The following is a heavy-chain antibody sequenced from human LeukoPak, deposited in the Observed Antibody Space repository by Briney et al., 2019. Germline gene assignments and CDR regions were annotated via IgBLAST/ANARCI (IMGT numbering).Heavy chain of an antibody. V-gene: IGHV4-61*03. CDR1: GGSISSTNYY. D-gene: IGHD4-17*01. Sequence: PSETLSLTCTVSGGSISSTNYYWGWIRQPPGKGLEWIGYIYYSGSTNYNPSLKSRVTISVDSSRTHFSLKLSSVTAADTAVYYCARGYGDYYFDYWGQGTLVTVSS. CDR3: ARGYGDYYFDY. CDR2: IYYSGST. J-gene: IGHJ4*02.